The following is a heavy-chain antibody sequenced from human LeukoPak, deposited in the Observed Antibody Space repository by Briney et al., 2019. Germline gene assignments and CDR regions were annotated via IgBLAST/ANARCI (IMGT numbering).Heavy chain of an antibody. J-gene: IGHJ4*02. CDR1: GGSISSSSYY. V-gene: IGHV4-39*07. D-gene: IGHD6-13*01. CDR3: ARVRGIADNFDY. Sequence: SETLSLTCIVSGGSISSSSYYWGWIRQPPGKGLEWIGSIYYSGSTYYNPSLKSRVTISVDTSKNQFSLKLSSVTAADTAVYYCARVRGIADNFDYWGQGTLVTVSS. CDR2: IYYSGST.